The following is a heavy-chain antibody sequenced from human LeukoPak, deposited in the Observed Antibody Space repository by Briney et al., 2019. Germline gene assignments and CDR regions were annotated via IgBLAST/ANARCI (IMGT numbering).Heavy chain of an antibody. J-gene: IGHJ4*02. CDR3: AREKGRDFWSGSGFDY. CDR1: GGSISSYY. V-gene: IGHV4-59*01. Sequence: SETLSLTYTVSGGSISSYYWSWIRQPPGKGLEWIGYIYYSGSTDYNPSLKSRVTISVDTSKNQFSLKLSSVTAADTAVYYCAREKGRDFWSGSGFDYWGQGTLVTVSS. CDR2: IYYSGST. D-gene: IGHD3-3*01.